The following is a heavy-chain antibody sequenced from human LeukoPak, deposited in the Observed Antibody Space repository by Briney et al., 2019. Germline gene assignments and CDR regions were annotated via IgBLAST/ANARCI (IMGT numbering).Heavy chain of an antibody. Sequence: GGSLRLSCAASGFTFSSYSMNWVRQAPGKGLEWVSSISSSSSYTYYADSVKGRFTISRDNAKNSLYLQMNSLRAEDTAVYYCARVGEEDSSSYYFDYWGQGTLVTVSS. CDR3: ARVGEEDSSSYYFDY. CDR1: GFTFSSYS. CDR2: ISSSSSYT. D-gene: IGHD6-6*01. J-gene: IGHJ4*02. V-gene: IGHV3-21*01.